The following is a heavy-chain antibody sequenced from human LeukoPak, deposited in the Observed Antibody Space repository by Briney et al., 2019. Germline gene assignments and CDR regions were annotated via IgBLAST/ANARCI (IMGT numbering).Heavy chain of an antibody. D-gene: IGHD1-7*01. Sequence: SETLSLTCTVSGGSISSYYWSWIRQPPGKGLEWIGYIYYSGSTKYNPSLKSRVTISVDASKTKFSLKLNSVTAADTAVYYCARGSRELYYFDYWGQGTLVTVSS. V-gene: IGHV4-59*01. J-gene: IGHJ4*02. CDR2: IYYSGST. CDR3: ARGSRELYYFDY. CDR1: GGSISSYY.